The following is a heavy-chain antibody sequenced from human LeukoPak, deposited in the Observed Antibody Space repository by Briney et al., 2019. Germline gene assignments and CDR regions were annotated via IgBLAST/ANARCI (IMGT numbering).Heavy chain of an antibody. J-gene: IGHJ3*02. D-gene: IGHD3-9*01. Sequence: PGGSLRLSCAASGFTFSSYGMHWVRQAPGEGLEWVAVIWYDGSNKYYADSVKGRFTISRDNSKNTLYLQMNSLRAEDTAVYYCARSLFDWLLKKGDAFDIWGQGTMVTVSS. CDR3: ARSLFDWLLKKGDAFDI. V-gene: IGHV3-33*01. CDR1: GFTFSSYG. CDR2: IWYDGSNK.